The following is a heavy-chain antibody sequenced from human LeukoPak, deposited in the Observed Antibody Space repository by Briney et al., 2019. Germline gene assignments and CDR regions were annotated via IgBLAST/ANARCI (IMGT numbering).Heavy chain of an antibody. V-gene: IGHV3-11*06. CDR3: ATHFWSGYSPFDY. CDR2: ISSSSSYT. CDR1: GFTFSDYY. Sequence: GGSLRLSPAASGFTFSDYYRSWIRQAPGKRLEWVSYISSSSSYTNYADSVKGRFTIPRDNAKNSLYLQMNSLRAEDTAVYYCATHFWSGYSPFDYWGQGAMLTVPS. D-gene: IGHD3-3*02. J-gene: IGHJ4*02.